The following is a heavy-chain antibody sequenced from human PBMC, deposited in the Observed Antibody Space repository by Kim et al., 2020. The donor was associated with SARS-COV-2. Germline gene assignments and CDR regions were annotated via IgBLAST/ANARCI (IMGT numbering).Heavy chain of an antibody. Sequence: GGSLRLSCAASGFTFSDYWMSWVRQAPGKGLEWVANIKQDGSEKNTADSVKGQFTISRDNAKNSLYLQMNSLRAEDTAVYYCARDARYNFLKGYYKRLNSWGRGTLVTVSS. J-gene: IGHJ4*02. CDR2: IKQDGSEK. D-gene: IGHD3-9*01. CDR3: ARDARYNFLKGYYKRLNS. CDR1: GFTFSDYW. V-gene: IGHV3-7*03.